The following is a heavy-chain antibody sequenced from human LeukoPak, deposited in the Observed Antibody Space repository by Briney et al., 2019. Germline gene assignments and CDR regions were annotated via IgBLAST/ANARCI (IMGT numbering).Heavy chain of an antibody. V-gene: IGHV3-9*01. CDR2: ITWNSGSR. CDR3: TKSRAPDYGDSPHYFDY. CDR1: GFTFDDYA. D-gene: IGHD4-17*01. J-gene: IGHJ4*02. Sequence: SGGSLRLSCAASGFTFDDYAMHWVRQAPGRGLEWVSGITWNSGSRGYVDSVKGRFTISRDNAENSLYLQMNSLRAEDTALYYCTKSRAPDYGDSPHYFDYWGQGTLVTVSS.